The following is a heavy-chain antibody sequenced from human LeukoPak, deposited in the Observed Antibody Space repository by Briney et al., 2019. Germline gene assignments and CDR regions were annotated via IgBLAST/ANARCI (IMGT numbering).Heavy chain of an antibody. CDR1: GFTFSSYS. CDR3: ARPSGSYYSDAFDI. V-gene: IGHV3-48*01. Sequence: GGSLRLSCAASGFTFSSYSMNWVRQAPGKGLEWVSYISSSSTIYYADSVKGRFTISRDNAKNSLYLQMNSLRAEDTAVYYCARPSGSYYSDAFDIWGQGTMVTVSS. J-gene: IGHJ3*02. D-gene: IGHD1-26*01. CDR2: ISSSSTI.